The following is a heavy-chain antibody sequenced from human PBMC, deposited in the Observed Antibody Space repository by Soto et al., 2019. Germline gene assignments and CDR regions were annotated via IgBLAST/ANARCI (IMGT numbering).Heavy chain of an antibody. CDR3: AREGCSSTSCYAGNNWFDP. CDR2: IYYSGST. CDR1: SGSISSYY. J-gene: IGHJ5*02. V-gene: IGHV4-59*12. D-gene: IGHD2-2*01. Sequence: SETLSLTCTVSSGSISSYYWSWIRQPPGKGLEWIGYIYYSGSTYYNPSLKSRVTISVDTSKNQFSLKLSSVTAADTAVYYCAREGCSSTSCYAGNNWFDPWGQGTLVTVSS.